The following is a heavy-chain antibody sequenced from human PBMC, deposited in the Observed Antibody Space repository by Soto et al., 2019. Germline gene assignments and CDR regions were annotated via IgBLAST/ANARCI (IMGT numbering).Heavy chain of an antibody. J-gene: IGHJ4*02. Sequence: AEGSLRRSCSASGFTFISYGMHCVLQSPGKGLEWVAVISYDGSNKYYADSVKGRFTISRDNSKNTLYLQMNSLRAEDTAVYYCAKDSVDIVATITFSLAYWGQGTLVTVSS. CDR3: AKDSVDIVATITFSLAY. CDR2: ISYDGSNK. V-gene: IGHV3-30*18. D-gene: IGHD5-12*01. CDR1: GFTFISYG.